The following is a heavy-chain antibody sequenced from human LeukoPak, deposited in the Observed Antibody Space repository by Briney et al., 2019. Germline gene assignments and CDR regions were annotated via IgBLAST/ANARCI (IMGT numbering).Heavy chain of an antibody. CDR2: IRYDGSNK. D-gene: IGHD4-17*01. Sequence: GGSLRLSCAASGFTFSNYGMHWVRQAPGKGLEWVAFIRYDGSNKYYADSVKGRFTISRDNSKNTLYLQMSSLRAEDTAVFYCARDYETTNFWGQGTLVTVSS. CDR3: ARDYETTNF. J-gene: IGHJ4*02. V-gene: IGHV3-30*02. CDR1: GFTFSNYG.